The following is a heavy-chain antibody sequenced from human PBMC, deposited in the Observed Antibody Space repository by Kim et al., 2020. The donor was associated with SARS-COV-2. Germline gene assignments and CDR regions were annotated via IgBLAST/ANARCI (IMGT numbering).Heavy chain of an antibody. D-gene: IGHD6-19*01. V-gene: IGHV1-8*01. CDR3: ARRRDEQWLVYFDY. CDR1: GYTFTSYD. J-gene: IGHJ4*02. CDR2: MNPNSGNT. Sequence: ASVKVSCKASGYTFTSYDINWVRQATGQGLEWMGWMNPNSGNTGYAQKFQGRVTMTRNTSISTAYMELSSLRSEDTAVYYCARRRDEQWLVYFDYWGQGTLVTVSS.